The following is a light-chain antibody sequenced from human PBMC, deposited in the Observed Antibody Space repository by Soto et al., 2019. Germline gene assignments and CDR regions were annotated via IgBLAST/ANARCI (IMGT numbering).Light chain of an antibody. CDR3: VTWDDSLNGPV. CDR2: TDD. V-gene: IGLV1-44*01. CDR1: GSNIGSHT. J-gene: IGLJ2*01. Sequence: QSALTQPPSASGTPGQRVTISCSGSGSNIGSHTVNWYQQLPGTAPKLLVYTDDQRPSAVPDRFSGSKSGTSASLAISGLQSEDGADYHCVTWDDSLNGPVFGGGTQLTVL.